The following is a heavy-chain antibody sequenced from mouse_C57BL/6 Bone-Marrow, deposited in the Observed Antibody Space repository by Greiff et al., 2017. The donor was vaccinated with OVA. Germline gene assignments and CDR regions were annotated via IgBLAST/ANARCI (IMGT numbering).Heavy chain of an antibody. J-gene: IGHJ1*03. Sequence: VQLQQSGAELVRPGTSVKVSCKASGYAFTNYLIEWVKQRPGQGLEWIGVINPGSGGTNYNEKFKGKATLTADKSSSTAYMQLSSLTSEDSAVYFCARRYYYGSSSWYFDVWGTGTTVTVSS. D-gene: IGHD1-1*01. CDR1: GYAFTNYL. CDR2: INPGSGGT. CDR3: ARRYYYGSSSWYFDV. V-gene: IGHV1-54*01.